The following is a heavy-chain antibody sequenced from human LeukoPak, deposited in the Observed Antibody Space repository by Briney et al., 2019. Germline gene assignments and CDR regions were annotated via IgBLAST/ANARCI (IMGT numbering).Heavy chain of an antibody. Sequence: GGPLRLFCTVSVHIFSSCGMHGVRQSRGKGLEGVAVTIYDGDNRYFEASVKGRFTISRDASKSTLYLQMNSLGAEDTAVYYCVKEQGSGSYRTADYWGQGTLVTVSS. D-gene: IGHD3-10*01. CDR1: VHIFSSCG. CDR3: VKEQGSGSYRTADY. V-gene: IGHV3-30*18. J-gene: IGHJ4*02. CDR2: TIYDGDNR.